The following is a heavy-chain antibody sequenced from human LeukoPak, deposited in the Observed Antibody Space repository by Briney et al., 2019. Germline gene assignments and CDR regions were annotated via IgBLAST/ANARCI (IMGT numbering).Heavy chain of an antibody. CDR2: INPNSGGT. D-gene: IGHD3-10*01. J-gene: IGHJ5*02. CDR3: ARSHTYYYGSGSLRCWFDP. V-gene: IGHV1-2*02. CDR1: GYTFTGYY. Sequence: ASVKVSCKASGYTFTGYYMHWVRQAPGQGLEWMGWINPNSGGTNYAQKFQGRVTMTRDTSISTAYMELSRLRSDDTAVYYCARSHTYYYGSGSLRCWFDPWGQGTLVTVSS.